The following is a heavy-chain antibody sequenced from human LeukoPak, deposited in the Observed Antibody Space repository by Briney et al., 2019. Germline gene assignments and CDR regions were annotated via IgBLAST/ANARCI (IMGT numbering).Heavy chain of an antibody. J-gene: IGHJ5*02. CDR2: IKQDGSEK. CDR1: GFTFSSYW. D-gene: IGHD6-13*01. Sequence: GGSLRLSCAASGFTFSSYWMSWVRQAPGKGLEWVANIKQDGSEKYYVDSVEGRFTISRDNAKNSLYLQMNSLRAEDTAVYYCARLRIAAAGWFDPWGQGTLVTVSS. CDR3: ARLRIAAAGWFDP. V-gene: IGHV3-7*03.